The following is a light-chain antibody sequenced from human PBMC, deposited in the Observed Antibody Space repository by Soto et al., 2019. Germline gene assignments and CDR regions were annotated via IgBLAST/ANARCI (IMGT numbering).Light chain of an antibody. CDR3: SSYAGSNHGN. V-gene: IGLV2-8*01. CDR2: EVS. Sequence: QSALTQPPSASGSPGQSVTISCTGTSSDVGGYNYVSWYQQHPGKAPKLMIYEVSKRPSGVPDRFSGSKSGNTASLTVSGLQAEDEADYYCSSYAGSNHGNFGTGTKVTVL. CDR1: SSDVGGYNY. J-gene: IGLJ1*01.